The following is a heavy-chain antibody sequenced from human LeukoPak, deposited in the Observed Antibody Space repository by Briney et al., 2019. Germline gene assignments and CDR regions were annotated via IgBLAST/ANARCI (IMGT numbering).Heavy chain of an antibody. D-gene: IGHD3-22*01. CDR2: ISGSGGST. Sequence: GGSLRLSCAASGFTFSSYAMSWVRQAPGKGLEWVSAISGSGGSTYYADSVKGRFTISRDNSKNTLYLQMNSLRAEDTAVYYSAKDIFDSSGPLDYWGQGTLVTVST. CDR3: AKDIFDSSGPLDY. J-gene: IGHJ4*02. V-gene: IGHV3-23*01. CDR1: GFTFSSYA.